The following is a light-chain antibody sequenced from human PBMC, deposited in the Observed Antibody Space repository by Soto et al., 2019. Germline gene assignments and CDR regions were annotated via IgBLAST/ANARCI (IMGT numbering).Light chain of an antibody. Sequence: QSALTQPPSASGSPGQSVTISCTGASSDVGGYNYVSWYQQHPGKAPKLMIYEVNKRPSGVPDRFSGSKFGNTASLTISGLQAEDEADYYCCSYAGSYSYVLATGTQVTVL. V-gene: IGLV2-8*01. CDR3: CSYAGSYSYV. J-gene: IGLJ1*01. CDR1: SSDVGGYNY. CDR2: EVN.